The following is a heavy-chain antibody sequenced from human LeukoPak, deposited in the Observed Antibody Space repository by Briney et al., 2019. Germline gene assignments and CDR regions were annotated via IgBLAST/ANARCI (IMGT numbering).Heavy chain of an antibody. Sequence: SETLSLTCAVYGGSFSGYYWSWIRQPPGKGLEWIGEINHSGSTNYNPSLKSRVTISVDTSKNQFSLKLSSVTAADTAVYYCARGHLVAVIRVRFDYWGQGTLVTVSS. CDR3: ARGHLVAVIRVRFDY. J-gene: IGHJ4*02. CDR1: GGSFSGYY. CDR2: INHSGST. V-gene: IGHV4-34*01. D-gene: IGHD3-22*01.